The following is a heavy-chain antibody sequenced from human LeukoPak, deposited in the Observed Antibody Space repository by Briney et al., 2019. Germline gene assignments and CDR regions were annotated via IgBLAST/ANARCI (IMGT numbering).Heavy chain of an antibody. V-gene: IGHV4-39*07. D-gene: IGHD3-3*01. J-gene: IGHJ1*01. CDR3: ARRTMRSGAEYFQH. CDR2: IYYSGST. Sequence: PSETLSLTCTVSGGSIISSSYYWAWIRQPPGKGLVWIGSIYYSGSTYYNPSLKSRVTMSADTSKSQFSLKLTSVTAADTAVYYCARRTMRSGAEYFQHWGQGTLVIVSS. CDR1: GGSIISSSYY.